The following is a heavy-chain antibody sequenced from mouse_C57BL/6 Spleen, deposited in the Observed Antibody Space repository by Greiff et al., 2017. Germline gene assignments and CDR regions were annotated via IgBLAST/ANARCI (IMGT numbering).Heavy chain of an antibody. Sequence: VKLQESGAELVMPGASVKLSCKASGYTFTSYWMHWVKQRPGQGLEWIGEIDPSDSYTNYNQKFKGKSTLTVDKSSSTAYMQLSSLTSEDSAVYYCARYSNYAMDYWGQGTSVTVSS. V-gene: IGHV1-69*01. D-gene: IGHD2-5*01. J-gene: IGHJ4*01. CDR1: GYTFTSYW. CDR3: ARYSNYAMDY. CDR2: IDPSDSYT.